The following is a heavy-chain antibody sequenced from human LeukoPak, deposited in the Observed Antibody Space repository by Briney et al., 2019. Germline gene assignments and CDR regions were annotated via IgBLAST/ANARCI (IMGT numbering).Heavy chain of an antibody. V-gene: IGHV3-23*01. Sequence: GGSLRLSCAASGFSFNTFGMSWVRQAPGRGLEWVSAIPGSGGTTYYADSVKGRFTISRDKSKNTLYLQNNSLRAEDAVVYYCAEDRGLTVYWGQGTLVTVSS. CDR3: AEDRGLTVY. CDR2: IPGSGGTT. CDR1: GFSFNTFG. J-gene: IGHJ4*02. D-gene: IGHD6-25*01.